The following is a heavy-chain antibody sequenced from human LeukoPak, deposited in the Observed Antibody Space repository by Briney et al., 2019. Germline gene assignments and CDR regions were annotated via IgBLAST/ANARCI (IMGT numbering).Heavy chain of an antibody. CDR2: IQFDGSNK. J-gene: IGHJ4*02. V-gene: IGHV3-30*02. CDR1: GFTFHNYD. CDR3: AKDRIVGRSRYLDY. D-gene: IGHD1-26*01. Sequence: GGSLRLSCATSGFTFHNYDMHWVRQAPGKGLEWVAFIQFDGSNKYYADSVKGRFTISRDNSKNTLFLQMNSLRGEDTAVYYCAKDRIVGRSRYLDYWGQGTLVTVSS.